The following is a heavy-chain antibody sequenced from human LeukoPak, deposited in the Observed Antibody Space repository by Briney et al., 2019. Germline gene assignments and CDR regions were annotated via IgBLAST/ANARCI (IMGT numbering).Heavy chain of an antibody. CDR3: ARAPPPASYSSSWSTYYYYGMDV. J-gene: IGHJ6*02. V-gene: IGHV1-18*01. Sequence: ASVKVSCKASGYTFTSYGISWVRQAPGQGLEWMGWISAYNGNTNYAKKRQGRVTMTTDTSTSTAYMELRSLRSDDTAVYYCARAPPPASYSSSWSTYYYYGMDVWGQGTTVTVSS. CDR1: GYTFTSYG. D-gene: IGHD6-13*01. CDR2: ISAYNGNT.